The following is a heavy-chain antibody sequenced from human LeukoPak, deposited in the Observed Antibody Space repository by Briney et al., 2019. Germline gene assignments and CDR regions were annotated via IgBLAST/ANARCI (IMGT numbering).Heavy chain of an antibody. Sequence: KPGGSLRLSCAASGFTSSDYYMSWVRQAPGKGLEWVSYISSSGSTIYYADSVKGRFTISRDNAKNSLYLQMNSLRAEDTAVYYCASLPDTVTTIFFDYWGQGTLVTVSS. V-gene: IGHV3-11*04. CDR3: ASLPDTVTTIFFDY. CDR1: GFTSSDYY. J-gene: IGHJ4*02. D-gene: IGHD4-17*01. CDR2: ISSSGSTI.